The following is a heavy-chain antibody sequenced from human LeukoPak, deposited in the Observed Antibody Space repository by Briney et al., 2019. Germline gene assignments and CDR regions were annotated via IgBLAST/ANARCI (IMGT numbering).Heavy chain of an antibody. CDR1: GGSFSGYY. CDR3: ALLADTPHSFDY. CDR2: INHSGST. V-gene: IGHV4-34*01. Sequence: SETLSLTCAVYGGSFSGYYWSWIRQPPGKGLEWIAEINHSGSTNYNPSLKSRVTISVDTSKNQFSLKLSSVTAADTAVYYCALLADTPHSFDYWGQGTLVTVSS. D-gene: IGHD2-8*02. J-gene: IGHJ4*02.